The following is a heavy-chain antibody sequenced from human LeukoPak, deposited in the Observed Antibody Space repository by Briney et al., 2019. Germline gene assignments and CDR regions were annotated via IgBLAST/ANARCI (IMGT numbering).Heavy chain of an antibody. J-gene: IGHJ4*02. V-gene: IGHV3-9*01. CDR1: GFTLCYFC. CDR2: ISWNSGSI. Sequence: AGGVLRLSFAASGFTLCYFCMHWGREAPGEGLEWGSGISWNSGSIGYADSVKGRFTISRDNAKNSLYLQMNSLRAEDTALYYCAKDASSGSSWYYFDYWGQGTLVTVSS. D-gene: IGHD6-13*01. CDR3: AKDASSGSSWYYFDY.